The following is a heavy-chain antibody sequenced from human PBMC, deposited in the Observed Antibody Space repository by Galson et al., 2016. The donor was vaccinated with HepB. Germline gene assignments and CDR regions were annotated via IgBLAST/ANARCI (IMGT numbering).Heavy chain of an antibody. V-gene: IGHV1-24*01. CDR2: FDPDDGET. CDR3: ATLTLQNSGTYDWGHYFDD. CDR1: GYTLTELS. D-gene: IGHD1-26*01. J-gene: IGHJ4*02. Sequence: SVKVSCKVSGYTLTELSIHWVRQAPGKGLEWMGGFDPDDGETIYAQKFQGRVTMTEDTSTDTAYVELSSLRSEDTAVYYWATLTLQNSGTYDWGHYFDDWGQGTLVTVSS.